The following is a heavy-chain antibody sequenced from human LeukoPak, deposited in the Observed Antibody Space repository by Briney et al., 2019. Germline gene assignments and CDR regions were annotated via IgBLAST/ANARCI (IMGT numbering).Heavy chain of an antibody. J-gene: IGHJ4*02. Sequence: PGRSLRLSCAASGFTFSSYGMHWVRQAPGKGLEWVAVISYDGSNKYYADSVEGRFTISRDNSKNTLCLQMNSLRAEDTAVYYCAKGGGSYYYTHLDYWGQGTLVTVSS. V-gene: IGHV3-30*18. CDR3: AKGGGSYYYTHLDY. D-gene: IGHD1-26*01. CDR1: GFTFSSYG. CDR2: ISYDGSNK.